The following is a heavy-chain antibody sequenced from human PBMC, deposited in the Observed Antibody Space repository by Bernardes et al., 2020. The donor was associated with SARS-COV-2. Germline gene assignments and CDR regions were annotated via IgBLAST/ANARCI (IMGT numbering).Heavy chain of an antibody. CDR2: IGGSSSSI. V-gene: IGHV3-48*02. D-gene: IGHD6-19*01. CDR1: GFTFRSYS. J-gene: IGHJ4*02. CDR3: ATTKMYSSGAFDY. Sequence: GGSLRLSCSASGFTFRSYSLNWVRQAPGKGLEWVANIGGSSSSIYYADSVKGRFTISRDNGRNSMYLQMNSLRDEDTAVYYCATTKMYSSGAFDYWGQGTLVTVSS.